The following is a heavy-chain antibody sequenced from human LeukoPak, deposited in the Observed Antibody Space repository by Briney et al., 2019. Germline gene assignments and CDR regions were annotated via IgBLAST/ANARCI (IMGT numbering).Heavy chain of an antibody. CDR2: ISGSGGST. Sequence: QAGGSLRLSCTASGFTFSAYAMMWVRQAPGKGLEWVSAISGSGGSTYYADSVKGRFTISRDNSKNTLYLQMNSLRAEDTAVYYCAKVSGPYYFDYWGQGTLVTVSS. V-gene: IGHV3-23*01. CDR3: AKVSGPYYFDY. D-gene: IGHD3-10*01. CDR1: GFTFSAYA. J-gene: IGHJ4*02.